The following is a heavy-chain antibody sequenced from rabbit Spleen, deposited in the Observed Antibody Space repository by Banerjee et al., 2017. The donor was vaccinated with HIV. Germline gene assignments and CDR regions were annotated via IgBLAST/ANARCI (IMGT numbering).Heavy chain of an antibody. CDR2: IDAGSSGFT. V-gene: IGHV1S40*01. D-gene: IGHD1-1*01. CDR3: ARDTSSSFSSYGMDL. J-gene: IGHJ6*01. Sequence: QQLEESGGDLVKPGASLTLTCTASGVSFSISSYMCWVRQAPGKGLEWIACIDAGSSGFTYFATWAKGRFTISKISSTTVTLQMTRLTAADTATYFCARDTSSSFSSYGMDLWGPGTLVTVS. CDR1: GVSFSISSY.